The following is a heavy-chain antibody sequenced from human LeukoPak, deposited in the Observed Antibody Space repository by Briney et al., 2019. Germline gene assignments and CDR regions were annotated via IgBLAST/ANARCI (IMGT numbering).Heavy chain of an antibody. J-gene: IGHJ6*03. CDR1: GFTFDDYA. Sequence: GGSLRLSCAASGFTFDDYAMHWVRQASGKGREWVSHITWDGGSTHYADSVEGLFTISRDNRENSLYLQMNSLRPEDTALYYCAKARAARGRGNYLYMDFWGKGTTVTVSS. CDR3: AKARAARGRGNYLYMDF. V-gene: IGHV3-43D*03. D-gene: IGHD3-22*01. CDR2: ITWDGGST.